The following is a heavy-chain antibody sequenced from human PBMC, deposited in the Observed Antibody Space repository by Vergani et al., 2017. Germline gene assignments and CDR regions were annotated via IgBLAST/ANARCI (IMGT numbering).Heavy chain of an antibody. CDR1: GSSFTSYR. Sequence: EVQLVQSGAEVKKPGESLKIFCNVSGSSFTSYRIVWVRQMPGKGLGWMGIIYPGDSDTRYSPSFQGQVPISADKSISTAYLQWSRLKASDTAMYYCARRSRSYSSSWYGWFDPWGQGTLVTVSS. CDR3: ARRSRSYSSSWYGWFDP. D-gene: IGHD6-13*01. J-gene: IGHJ5*02. V-gene: IGHV5-51*01. CDR2: IYPGDSDT.